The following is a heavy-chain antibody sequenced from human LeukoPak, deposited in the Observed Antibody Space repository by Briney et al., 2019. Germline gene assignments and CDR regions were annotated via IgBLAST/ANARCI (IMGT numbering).Heavy chain of an antibody. CDR3: AGGYDASDY. Sequence: GRSLRLSCAASGFTFSDFGIHWVRQAPGQGREWGGLISYDGSIKYYADSVKGRFTISRDISTNTLSLQINSLRTEDTAVYYCAGGYDASDYWGQGTLVTVSS. CDR2: ISYDGSIK. D-gene: IGHD3-16*01. V-gene: IGHV3-30*03. CDR1: GFTFSDFG. J-gene: IGHJ4*02.